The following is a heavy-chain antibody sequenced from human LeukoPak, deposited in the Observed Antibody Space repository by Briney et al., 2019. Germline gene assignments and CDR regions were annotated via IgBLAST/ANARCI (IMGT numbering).Heavy chain of an antibody. V-gene: IGHV3-53*01. J-gene: IGHJ4*02. CDR3: ARERAAAGYDY. CDR1: GFTFSSYG. CDR2: IYSGGST. D-gene: IGHD6-13*01. Sequence: GGSLRLSCAASGFTFSSYGMHWVRQAPGKGLEWVSVIYSGGSTYYADSVKGRFTISRDNSKNTLYLQMNSLRAEDTAVYYCARERAAAGYDYWGQGTRVTVSS.